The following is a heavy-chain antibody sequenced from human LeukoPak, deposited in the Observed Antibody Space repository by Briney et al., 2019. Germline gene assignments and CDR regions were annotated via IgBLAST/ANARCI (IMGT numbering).Heavy chain of an antibody. Sequence: GGSLRLSCVASGFSFSSNGMNWVRQAPGKGLEGVAVIWYDGSKKFYADSVKGRFTISRDNFKNMMYLQMSSLRAEDTAVYYCARLSGSHFDYWGEGTLVTVSS. CDR2: IWYDGSKK. D-gene: IGHD1-26*01. CDR1: GFSFSSNG. CDR3: ARLSGSHFDY. V-gene: IGHV3-33*01. J-gene: IGHJ4*02.